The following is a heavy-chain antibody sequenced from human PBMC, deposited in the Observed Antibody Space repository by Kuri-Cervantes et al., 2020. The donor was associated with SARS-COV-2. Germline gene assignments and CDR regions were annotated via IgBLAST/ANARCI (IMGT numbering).Heavy chain of an antibody. D-gene: IGHD3-3*01. J-gene: IGHJ4*02. Sequence: GGSLRLSCAASGFTFSSYWMHWVRQAPGKGLEWVSGISWNSGSIGYADSVKGRFTISRDNAKNSLYLQMNSLRAEDTALYYCAKDELEWLSGVIDWGQGTLVTVSS. CDR3: AKDELEWLSGVID. CDR1: GFTFSSYW. V-gene: IGHV3-9*01. CDR2: ISWNSGSI.